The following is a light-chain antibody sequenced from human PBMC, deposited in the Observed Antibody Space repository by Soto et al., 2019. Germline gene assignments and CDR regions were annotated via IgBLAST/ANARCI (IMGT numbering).Light chain of an antibody. CDR3: SSYTSSSTLGV. CDR1: SSDVGGYDY. J-gene: IGLJ1*01. V-gene: IGLV2-14*03. Sequence: QSALTQPASVSGSPGQSITISCTGTSSDVGGYDYVSWYQHHPGKAPKLMIYDVSHRPSGVSNRFSGSKSGNTASLTISGLQAEDEADYYCSSYTSSSTLGVFGTGTKVTVL. CDR2: DVS.